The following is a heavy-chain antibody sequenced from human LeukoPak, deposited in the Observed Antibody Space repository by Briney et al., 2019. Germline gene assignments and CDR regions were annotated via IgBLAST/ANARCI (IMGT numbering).Heavy chain of an antibody. V-gene: IGHV4-59*01. J-gene: IGHJ1*01. CDR3: ARLKYYYDSSGYRAEYFQH. CDR1: GGSLSSYY. CDR2: IYYSGST. Sequence: SETLSLTCTVSGGSLSSYYWSWIRQPPGNGLEWIGYIYYSGSTNYNPSLKSRVTISVYTSKNQFSLKLSSVTAADTAVYYCARLKYYYDSSGYRAEYFQHWGQGTLVTVSS. D-gene: IGHD3-22*01.